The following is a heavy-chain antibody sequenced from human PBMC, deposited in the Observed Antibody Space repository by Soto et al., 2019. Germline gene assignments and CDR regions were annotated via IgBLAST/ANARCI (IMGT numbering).Heavy chain of an antibody. CDR1: RNSIISHKW. V-gene: IGHV4-4*02. J-gene: IGHJ4*02. D-gene: IGHD6-13*01. CDR3: ARGETQQQRDY. Sequence: SGILSLTCALNRNSIISHKWWSWIRQPPGKGLQWIGEIYHSGSTKYNPSLKSRVIISVDKSKNQFSLKLSSVTDADTAVYYCARGETQQQRDYWGQGTLVTVS. CDR2: IYHSGST.